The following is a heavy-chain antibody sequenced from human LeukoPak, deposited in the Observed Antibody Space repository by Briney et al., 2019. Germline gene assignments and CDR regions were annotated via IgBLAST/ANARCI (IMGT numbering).Heavy chain of an antibody. D-gene: IGHD3-10*01. CDR2: ITTYNGNT. V-gene: IGHV1-18*01. J-gene: IGHJ4*02. CDR1: GYTFRDFG. CDR3: ARDNYYGSGSLD. Sequence: ASVKVSCKASGYTFRDFGISWVRQAPGQGLEWMGWITTYNGNTNYIQKLQGRVTMTTDTSTSTAYMELRSLRSDDTAVYYCARDNYYGSGSLDWGQGTLVTVSS.